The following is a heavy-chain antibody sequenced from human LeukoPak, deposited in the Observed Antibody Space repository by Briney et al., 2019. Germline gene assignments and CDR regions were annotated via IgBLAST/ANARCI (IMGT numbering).Heavy chain of an antibody. V-gene: IGHV3-11*01. CDR3: ARMNYSSSRSSLAFDI. D-gene: IGHD6-13*01. CDR2: ISSSGSTI. J-gene: IGHJ3*02. CDR1: GFTFSDYY. Sequence: GGSLRLSCAASGFTFSDYYMSWIRQAPGKGLEWVSYISSSGSTIYYADSVKGRVTISRDNAKNSLYLQMNSLRAEDTAVYYCARMNYSSSRSSLAFDIWGQGTMVTVSS.